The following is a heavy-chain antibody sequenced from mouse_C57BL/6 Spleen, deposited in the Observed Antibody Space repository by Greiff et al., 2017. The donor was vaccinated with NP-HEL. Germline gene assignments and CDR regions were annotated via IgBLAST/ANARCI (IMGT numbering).Heavy chain of an antibody. CDR1: GFSLSTSGMG. D-gene: IGHD1-1*01. V-gene: IGHV8-12*01. CDR3: ARSPSYYGSSAWFAY. CDR2: IYWDDDK. Sequence: QVQLKESGPGILQSSQTLSLTCSFSGFSLSTSGMGVSWLRQPSGKGLVWLAHIYWDDDKRYNPSLKSRPPLSKETSRNQVFLKSTMVDTADTATYDCARSPSYYGSSAWFAYWGQGTLVTVSA. J-gene: IGHJ3*01.